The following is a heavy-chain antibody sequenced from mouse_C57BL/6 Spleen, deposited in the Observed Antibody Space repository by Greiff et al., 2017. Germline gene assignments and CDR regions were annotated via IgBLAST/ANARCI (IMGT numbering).Heavy chain of an antibody. V-gene: IGHV1-15*01. CDR1: GYTFTDYD. J-gene: IGHJ3*01. D-gene: IGHD2-1*01. CDR2: IDPETGGT. Sequence: QVQLQQSGAELVRPGASVTLSCKASGYTFTDYDMHWVKQTPVHGLEWIGAIDPETGGTAYNQKFKGKAILTADKSSSTAYMELRSLTSEDSAVYYCTNIYYGNLAWFAYWGQGTLVTVSA. CDR3: TNIYYGNLAWFAY.